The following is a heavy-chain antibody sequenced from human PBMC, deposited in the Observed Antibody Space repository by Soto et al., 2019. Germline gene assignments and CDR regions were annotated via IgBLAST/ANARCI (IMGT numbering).Heavy chain of an antibody. Sequence: DVQLLESGGHLVQPGGSLRLSCAASGFTFSSYGMSWVRQAPGKGLEWVSSVSAGGDMTYYSDSVKGRFTISRDNSNNALFLQMNSLRIEDTALYYCARGDRGGSGSPASYYYSGLDVWGQGTTVTVS. V-gene: IGHV3-23*01. CDR2: VSAGGDMT. CDR1: GFTFSSYG. J-gene: IGHJ6*02. CDR3: ARGDRGGSGSPASYYYSGLDV. D-gene: IGHD3-10*01.